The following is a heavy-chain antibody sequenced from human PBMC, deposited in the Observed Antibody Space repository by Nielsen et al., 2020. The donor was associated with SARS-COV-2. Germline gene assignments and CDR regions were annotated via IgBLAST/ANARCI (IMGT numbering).Heavy chain of an antibody. CDR3: ARRPSHSSTWYPPFDF. D-gene: IGHD6-13*01. J-gene: IGHJ4*02. V-gene: IGHV2-5*02. CDR1: GFSLSTSGVG. Sequence: SGPTLVKPTQTLTLTCTFSGFSLSTSGVGVAWIRQPPGKALEWLALIYWDDDKRYSPSLKSRLTIIKDTSKNQVTLTLTNLDPADTATYYCARRPSHSSTWYPPFDFWGQGTLVTVSS. CDR2: IYWDDDK.